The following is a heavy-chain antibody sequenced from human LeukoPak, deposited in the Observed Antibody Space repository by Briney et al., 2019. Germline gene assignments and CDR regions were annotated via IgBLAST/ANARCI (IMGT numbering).Heavy chain of an antibody. Sequence: ASVKVSCKASGNTFTGYYMHWVRQAPGQGLEWMGWINPNSGGTNYAQKFQGRVTMTRDTSISTAYMELSRLRSDDTAVYYCARTLLDIVVVPAAMNRYYYYGMDVWGQGTTVTVSS. CDR2: INPNSGGT. CDR3: ARTLLDIVVVPAAMNRYYYYGMDV. D-gene: IGHD2-2*01. CDR1: GNTFTGYY. J-gene: IGHJ6*02. V-gene: IGHV1-2*02.